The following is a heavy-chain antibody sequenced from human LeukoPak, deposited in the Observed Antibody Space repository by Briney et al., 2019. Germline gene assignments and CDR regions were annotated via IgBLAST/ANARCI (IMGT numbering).Heavy chain of an antibody. CDR3: ARQGGNAPDY. V-gene: IGHV4-39*01. D-gene: IGHD1-1*01. J-gene: IGHJ4*02. Sequence: AETLSLTCTVSGGSISSSSYYWGWIRQPPGKGLEWIGSIYYSGSTYYNPSLKSRVTISVDTSRNQFSLKLSSVTAADTAVYYCARQGGNAPDYWGQGTLVTVSS. CDR2: IYYSGST. CDR1: GGSISSSSYY.